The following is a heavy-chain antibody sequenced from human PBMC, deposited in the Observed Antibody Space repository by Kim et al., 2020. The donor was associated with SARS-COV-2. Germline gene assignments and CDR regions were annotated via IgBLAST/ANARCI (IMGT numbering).Heavy chain of an antibody. CDR2: INHSGST. V-gene: IGHV4-34*01. D-gene: IGHD4-17*01. J-gene: IGHJ2*01. CDR1: GGSFSGYY. CDR3: ARGLRRMGSLGGYFDL. Sequence: SETLSLTCAVYGGSFSGYYWSWIRQPPGKGLEWLGEINHSGSTNYNPSLKSRVTIPVDTSKNQFSLKLSSVTAADTAVYYCARGLRRMGSLGGYFDLWGRGTLVTVSS.